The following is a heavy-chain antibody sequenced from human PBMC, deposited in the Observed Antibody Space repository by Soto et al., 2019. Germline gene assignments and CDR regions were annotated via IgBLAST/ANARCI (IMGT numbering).Heavy chain of an antibody. CDR1: GDNFKKNV. CDR3: ARGPFRPSAMDV. D-gene: IGHD3-10*01. CDR2: TIPALGKT. V-gene: IGHV1-69*10. J-gene: IGHJ6*02. Sequence: GGSVKGFCKTSGDNFKKNVFTWGGQGPGQGLGGMGGTIPALGKTHYIEKFQGRVTVTVDDATRTVYMEVRDLTSEDTAIYYCARGPFRPSAMDVWGQGTTVTVSS.